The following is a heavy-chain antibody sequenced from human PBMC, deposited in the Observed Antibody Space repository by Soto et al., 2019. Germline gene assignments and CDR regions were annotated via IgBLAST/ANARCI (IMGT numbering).Heavy chain of an antibody. CDR2: IYSGGDT. V-gene: IGHV3-53*03. J-gene: IGHJ6*02. CDR1: GFSVSSDY. CDR3: TRAGSDPGNFYISNYYAMDV. D-gene: IGHD3-10*01. Sequence: GGSLRLSCAASGFSVSSDYMSWVRQVPGKGLEWVSLIYSGGDTYYADSVKGRFTISRDISSNTIYLHMTSLRADDTAIYYCTRAGSDPGNFYISNYYAMDVWGRGSTGTVS.